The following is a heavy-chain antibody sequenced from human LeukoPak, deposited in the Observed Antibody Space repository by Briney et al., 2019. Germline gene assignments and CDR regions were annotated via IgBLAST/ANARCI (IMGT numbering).Heavy chain of an antibody. V-gene: IGHV4-34*01. D-gene: IGHD6-13*01. Sequence: GSLRLSCAASGFTFSSYAMSWVRQSPGKGLEWIGEINHRGITNYNPSLKSRVTLSVDPSKRQISLKVFSVTAADTAVYYCARPGIPAAGHWFHPWGPGTLVTVYS. CDR2: INHRGIT. J-gene: IGHJ5*02. CDR3: ARPGIPAAGHWFHP. CDR1: GFTFSSYA.